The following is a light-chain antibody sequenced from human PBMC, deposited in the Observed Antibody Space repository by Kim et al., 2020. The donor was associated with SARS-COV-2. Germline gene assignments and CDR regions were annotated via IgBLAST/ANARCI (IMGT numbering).Light chain of an antibody. CDR2: DVS. V-gene: IGLV2-14*03. CDR3: SSYTSSISWV. CDR1: SSDVGGFNY. Sequence: QSALTQPASVSGSPGQSITMSCTGTSSDVGGFNYVSWYQQHPGKATRLMIYDVSTRPSGVSDRFSGSKSGNTASLTISGLQAEDEAVYYCSSYTSSISWVFGGGTQLTVL. J-gene: IGLJ3*02.